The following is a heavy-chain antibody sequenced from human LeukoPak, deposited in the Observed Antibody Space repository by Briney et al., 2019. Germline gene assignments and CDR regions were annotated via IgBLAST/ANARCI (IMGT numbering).Heavy chain of an antibody. J-gene: IGHJ6*03. D-gene: IGHD3-10*01. CDR1: GGSISSGSYY. V-gene: IGHV4-61*02. CDR2: IYTSGST. Sequence: PSETLSLTCTVSGGSISSGSYYWSWIRQPAGKGLEWIGRIYTSGSTNYNPSLKSRVTISVDTSKNQFSLKLSSVTAADTAVYYCARDSDYGSGSYYFKNYYYYMDVWGKGTTVTISS. CDR3: ARDSDYGSGSYYFKNYYYYMDV.